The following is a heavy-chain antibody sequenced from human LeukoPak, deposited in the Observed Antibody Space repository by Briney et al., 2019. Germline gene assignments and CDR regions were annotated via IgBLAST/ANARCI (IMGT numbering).Heavy chain of an antibody. CDR2: IRSKAYGGTT. Sequence: GGSLRLSCTASGFTFGDYAMSWFRQAPGKGLEWVGFIRSKAYGGTTEYAASVKGRFTISRDDSKSIAYLQMNSLKTEDTAVYYCTRDTRWLQLKGDYWGQGTLVTVSS. J-gene: IGHJ4*02. D-gene: IGHD5-24*01. CDR1: GFTFGDYA. V-gene: IGHV3-49*03. CDR3: TRDTRWLQLKGDY.